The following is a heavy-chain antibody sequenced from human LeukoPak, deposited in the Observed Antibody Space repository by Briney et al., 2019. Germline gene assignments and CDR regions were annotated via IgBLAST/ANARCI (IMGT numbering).Heavy chain of an antibody. Sequence: GRSLRLSCAASGFTFSSYGMHWVRQAPGKGLEWVAVIWYDGSNKYYADSVKGRFTISRDNSKNTLYLQMNSLRAEDTAVYYCARDPVAGKREAFDYWGQETLVTVSS. CDR1: GFTFSSYG. V-gene: IGHV3-33*01. J-gene: IGHJ4*02. CDR3: ARDPVAGKREAFDY. D-gene: IGHD6-19*01. CDR2: IWYDGSNK.